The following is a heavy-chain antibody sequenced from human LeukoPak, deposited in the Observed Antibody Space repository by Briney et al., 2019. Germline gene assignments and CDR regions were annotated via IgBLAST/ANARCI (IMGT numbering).Heavy chain of an antibody. CDR1: GFTFSSYA. V-gene: IGHV3-23*01. CDR2: ISGSGGST. CDR3: AKDCSSTSCHPNWIDP. Sequence: GGSLRLSCAASGFTFSSYAMSWVRQAPGKGLEWVSAISGSGGSTYYADSVKGRFTISRDNSKNTLYLQMNSLRAEDTAVYYCAKDCSSTSCHPNWIDPWGQGTLVTVSS. J-gene: IGHJ5*02. D-gene: IGHD2-2*01.